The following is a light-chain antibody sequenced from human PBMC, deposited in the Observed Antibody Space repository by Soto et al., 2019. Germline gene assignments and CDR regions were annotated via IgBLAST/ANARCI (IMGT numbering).Light chain of an antibody. CDR1: QSISKY. J-gene: IGKJ4*01. CDR2: AAS. V-gene: IGKV1-39*01. Sequence: DIQMTQSPSSLSASLLDRVTIXGRASQSISKYVNWYQHKPGKAPTVLIRAASSLQSGVPSRFSGSGSGTDFFLTISSLQPEDFAVYYCQQSHSKPLTFGGGTKVDIK. CDR3: QQSHSKPLT.